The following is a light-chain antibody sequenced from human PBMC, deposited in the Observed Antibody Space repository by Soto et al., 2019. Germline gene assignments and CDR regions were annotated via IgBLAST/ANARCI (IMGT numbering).Light chain of an antibody. CDR2: RNN. CDR1: SSNIGSNY. Sequence: QSVLTQPPSASGTPGQRVTISCSGSSSNIGSNYVYWYQQLPGTAPKLLIYRNNQRPSGVPDRFSVSKSGTSASLAISGLRSEAEADYYCAAWDDSLSDFWVFGGGTKLTVL. J-gene: IGLJ3*02. CDR3: AAWDDSLSDFWV. V-gene: IGLV1-47*01.